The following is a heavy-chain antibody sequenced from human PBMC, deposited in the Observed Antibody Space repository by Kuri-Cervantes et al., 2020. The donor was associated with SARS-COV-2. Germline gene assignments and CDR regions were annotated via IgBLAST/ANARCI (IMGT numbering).Heavy chain of an antibody. J-gene: IGHJ6*03. V-gene: IGHV3-49*03. CDR3: TTGPSVAVRPDSYFYMDV. Sequence: GGSLRLSCTASGFTFGDYAMNWFRQTPGKGLEWVGFSRSKAHGGTSEYAASVKDRFTISRDDTGTIAYLQMNSLKTEDTAMYYGTTGPSVAVRPDSYFYMDVWGKGTTVTVSS. CDR1: GFTFGDYA. D-gene: IGHD3-10*01. CDR2: SRSKAHGGTS.